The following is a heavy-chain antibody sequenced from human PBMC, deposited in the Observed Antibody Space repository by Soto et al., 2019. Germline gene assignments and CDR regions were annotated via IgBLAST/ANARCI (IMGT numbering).Heavy chain of an antibody. CDR3: VRGPGAYVYFGFDI. CDR1: RFSNSW. V-gene: IGHV3-74*01. J-gene: IGHJ3*02. Sequence: PGGSLRLSCAASRFSNSWMHWVRQVPGKGLVWVSRTNPDGGSTNYADFVQGRFTISRDYATDKVYLQMNSLRPEATAADYYVRGPGAYVYFGFDIWGQGTMVTVSS. CDR2: TNPDGGST. D-gene: IGHD3-9*01.